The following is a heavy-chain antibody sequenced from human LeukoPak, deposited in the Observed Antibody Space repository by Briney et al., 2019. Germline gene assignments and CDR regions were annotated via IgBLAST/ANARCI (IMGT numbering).Heavy chain of an antibody. CDR1: GGTFSSYA. J-gene: IGHJ3*02. Sequence: SVKVSCNASGGTFSSYAISWVRQAPGQGLEWMGGIIPIFGTANYAQKFQGRVTITADESTSTAYMELSSLRSEDTAVYYCARVETYYYGSGSPEAFDIWGQGTMVTVSS. D-gene: IGHD3-10*01. V-gene: IGHV1-69*13. CDR3: ARVETYYYGSGSPEAFDI. CDR2: IIPIFGTA.